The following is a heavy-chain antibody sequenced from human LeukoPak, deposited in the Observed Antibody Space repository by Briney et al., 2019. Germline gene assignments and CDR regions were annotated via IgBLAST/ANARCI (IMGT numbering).Heavy chain of an antibody. CDR3: AKDGGYSYGSGYNWFDP. J-gene: IGHJ5*02. Sequence: GGSLRLSCAASGFTFSSYSMNWVRQAPGKGLEWVSSISSSSSYIYYADSVKGRFTISRDNAKNSLYLQMNSLRAEDTALYYCAKDGGYSYGSGYNWFDPWGQGTLVTVSS. D-gene: IGHD5-18*01. V-gene: IGHV3-21*04. CDR1: GFTFSSYS. CDR2: ISSSSSYI.